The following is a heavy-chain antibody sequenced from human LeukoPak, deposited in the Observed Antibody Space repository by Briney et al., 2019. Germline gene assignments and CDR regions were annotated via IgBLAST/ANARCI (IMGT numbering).Heavy chain of an antibody. D-gene: IGHD1-26*01. CDR2: IIPIFGTA. V-gene: IGHV1-69*13. J-gene: IGHJ6*02. CDR3: ARDGSGSYYSRYYYYGMDV. CDR1: GGTFSSYA. Sequence: SVKVSCKATGGTFSSYAISWVRQAPGQGLEWMGGIIPIFGTANYAQKFQGRVTITADESTSTAYMELSSLRSEDTAVYYCARDGSGSYYSRYYYYGMDVWGQGTTVTVSS.